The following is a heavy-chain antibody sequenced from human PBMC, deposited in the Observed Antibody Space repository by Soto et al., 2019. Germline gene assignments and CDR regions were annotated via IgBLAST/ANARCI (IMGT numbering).Heavy chain of an antibody. Sequence: GSLRLSCAASGFTFSSYGMHWVRQAPGKGLEWVAVISYDGSNKYYADSVKGRFTISRDNSKNTLYLQMNSLRAEDTAVYYCAKDLFRGVSRLFDYWGQGTLVTVSS. D-gene: IGHD3-10*01. V-gene: IGHV3-30*18. J-gene: IGHJ4*02. CDR1: GFTFSSYG. CDR3: AKDLFRGVSRLFDY. CDR2: ISYDGSNK.